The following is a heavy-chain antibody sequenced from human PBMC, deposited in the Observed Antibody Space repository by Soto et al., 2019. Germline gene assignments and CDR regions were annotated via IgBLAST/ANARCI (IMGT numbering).Heavy chain of an antibody. J-gene: IGHJ6*02. Sequence: GASVKVSCKASGGTFSSLDINWVRQAPGQRLEWMGGIIPISETTNYAQIFQSRVSIVADKSTSTAYMELSRLRSEDTAVYYCARALLSHSYDSGGYDSYFHAMDVWGQGTPVTVSS. CDR3: ARALLSHSYDSGGYDSYFHAMDV. CDR1: GGTFSSLD. D-gene: IGHD3-22*01. CDR2: IIPISETT. V-gene: IGHV1-69*06.